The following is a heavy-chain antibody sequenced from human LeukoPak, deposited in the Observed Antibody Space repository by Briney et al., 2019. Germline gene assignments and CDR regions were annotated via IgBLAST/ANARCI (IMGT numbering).Heavy chain of an antibody. D-gene: IGHD1-26*01. CDR2: IYTDGSST. CDR1: GFNFRAYW. CDR3: ARAWWELLGYYDMDV. Sequence: GGALRLSCTTSGFNFRAYWMHWVRPAPGKGVVGVSRIYTDGSSTRYAGSVKGPCTISRANAKNTLYLQMNSLRAEGTAVYYCARAWWELLGYYDMDVWGKGTTVTVSS. J-gene: IGHJ6*03. V-gene: IGHV3-74*01.